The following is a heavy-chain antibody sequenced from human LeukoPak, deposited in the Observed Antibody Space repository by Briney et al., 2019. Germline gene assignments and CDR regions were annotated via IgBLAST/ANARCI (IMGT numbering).Heavy chain of an antibody. CDR1: GFTFSTYG. CDR3: TRAKDNSGRDGFYI. J-gene: IGHJ3*02. CDR2: IWYDGSNK. D-gene: IGHD6-19*01. V-gene: IGHV3-33*01. Sequence: GGSLRLSCAASGFTFSTYGIHWVRQAPGKGLEWVAVIWYDGSNKYYADSVKGRFTISRDNSKNTLYLQMNSLRVEDTAVYYCTRAKDNSGRDGFYIWGQGTVVTVST.